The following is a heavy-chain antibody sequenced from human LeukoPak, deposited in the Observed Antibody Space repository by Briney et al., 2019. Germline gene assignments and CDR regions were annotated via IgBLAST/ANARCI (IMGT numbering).Heavy chain of an antibody. Sequence: GGSLRLSCAASGLAFSAYKMHWVRQAPRKGLVWVSRISTDGYTTDYADFVQGRFTASRDNTKNTWSLEMTSLRAEDTAVYYCVVGGSPGYWGQGTLVTVSS. V-gene: IGHV3-74*01. CDR1: GLAFSAYK. J-gene: IGHJ4*02. CDR2: ISTDGYTT. D-gene: IGHD2-15*01. CDR3: VVGGSPGY.